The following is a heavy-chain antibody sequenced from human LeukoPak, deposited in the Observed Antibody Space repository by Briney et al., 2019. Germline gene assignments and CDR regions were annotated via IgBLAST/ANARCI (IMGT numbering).Heavy chain of an antibody. D-gene: IGHD3-16*02. CDR3: AKRYIGNYYFDY. Sequence: GGSLRLSCAASGFTFRSYWMSWVRQAPGKGLEWVSTIRGSTTTTLYADSVKGRFTISRDNSKDTLYLQMNSLRAEDTAVYYCAKRYIGNYYFDYWGQGTLVTVSS. CDR1: GFTFRSYW. V-gene: IGHV3-23*01. J-gene: IGHJ4*02. CDR2: IRGSTTTT.